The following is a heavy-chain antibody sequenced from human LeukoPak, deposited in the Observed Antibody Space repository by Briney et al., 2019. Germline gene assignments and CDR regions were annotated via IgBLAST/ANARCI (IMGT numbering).Heavy chain of an antibody. J-gene: IGHJ4*02. D-gene: IGHD1-26*01. CDR2: IYYSGIT. V-gene: IGHV4-39*02. CDR1: GGSISSSTYH. Sequence: KPSETLSLTCSVSGGSISSSTYHWGWTRQPPGKGLEWIGSIYYSGITYYNPSLKSRVTISVDTSRNHFSLKLTSVTAADTAVYYCAGLRSGSPGDYWGQGTLVTVSS. CDR3: AGLRSGSPGDY.